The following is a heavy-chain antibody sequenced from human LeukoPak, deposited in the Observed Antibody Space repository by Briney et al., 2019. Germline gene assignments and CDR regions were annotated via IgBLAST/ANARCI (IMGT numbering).Heavy chain of an antibody. CDR1: GYTFTSYG. V-gene: IGHV1-18*01. CDR3: ARTGFPRAFDI. CDR2: ISASNGNT. Sequence: ASVKVSCKASGYTFTSYGISWVRQAPGQGLEWMGWISASNGNTKYAQNFQGRVTMTTDTSTTTAYMELRRLRSDDTAVYYCARTGFPRAFDIWGQGTMVTVSS. J-gene: IGHJ3*02. D-gene: IGHD1-14*01.